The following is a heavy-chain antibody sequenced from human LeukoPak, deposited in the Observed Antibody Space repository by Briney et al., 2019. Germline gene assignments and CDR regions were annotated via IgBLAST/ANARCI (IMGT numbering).Heavy chain of an antibody. CDR3: ARGSGYRGYFQH. CDR2: IYHSGST. D-gene: IGHD3-22*01. Sequence: SSETLSLTCTVSGGSISSYYWSWIRQPPGKGLEWIGYIYHSGSTYYNPSLKSRVTILVDTSKNQFSLKLSSVTAADTAVYYCARGSGYRGYFQHWGQGTLVTVSS. V-gene: IGHV4-59*12. J-gene: IGHJ1*01. CDR1: GGSISSYY.